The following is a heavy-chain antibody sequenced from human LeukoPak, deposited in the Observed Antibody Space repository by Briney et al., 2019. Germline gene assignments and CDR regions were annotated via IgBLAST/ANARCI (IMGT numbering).Heavy chain of an antibody. D-gene: IGHD2-15*01. Sequence: SAKVSCKASGGTFSSYAISWVRQAPGQGLEWMGGIIPIFGTANYAQKFQGRVTITADESTSTAYMELSSLRSEDTAVYYCARVAAVTYYYYYMDVWGKGTTVTVSS. J-gene: IGHJ6*03. V-gene: IGHV1-69*13. CDR2: IIPIFGTA. CDR3: ARVAAVTYYYYYMDV. CDR1: GGTFSSYA.